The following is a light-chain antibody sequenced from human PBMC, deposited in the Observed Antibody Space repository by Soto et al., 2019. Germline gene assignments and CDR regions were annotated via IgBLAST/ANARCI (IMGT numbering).Light chain of an antibody. V-gene: IGKV3-11*01. Sequence: EIVLTQSLAPLSLSPGERATLSCRASQSVDRYLAWYQQKPGQAPRLLIYHASNRATGIPARFSGSGSGTDFTLTISRLEPEDFAVYYCQLYCSSPMWTFGQGTKVDIK. CDR3: QLYCSSPMWT. CDR2: HAS. J-gene: IGKJ1*01. CDR1: QSVDRY.